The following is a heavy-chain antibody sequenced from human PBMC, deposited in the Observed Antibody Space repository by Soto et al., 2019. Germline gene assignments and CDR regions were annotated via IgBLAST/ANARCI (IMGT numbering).Heavy chain of an antibody. Sequence: QVQLVESGGGVVQPGRSLRLSCAASGFTFSSYAMHWVRQAPGKGLEWVAVISYDGSNKYYADSVKGRFTISRDNSKNTLYLQMISLRAEDTAVYYCARGDIVVVPAAIVYYYGMDVWGQGTTVTVSS. CDR3: ARGDIVVVPAAIVYYYGMDV. J-gene: IGHJ6*01. V-gene: IGHV3-30-3*01. CDR1: GFTFSSYA. CDR2: ISYDGSNK. D-gene: IGHD2-2*01.